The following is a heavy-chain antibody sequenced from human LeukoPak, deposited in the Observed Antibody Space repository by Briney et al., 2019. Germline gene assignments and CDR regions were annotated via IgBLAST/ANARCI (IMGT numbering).Heavy chain of an antibody. CDR2: ISGSGST. CDR3: AKKLLWFGEVIDY. J-gene: IGHJ4*02. V-gene: IGHV3-23*01. Sequence: PGGSLRLSCVASGYIFNNYAVSWVRQAPGKGLEWVSAISGSGSTYYADSVKGRFTISRDNSKNTLYLQMNSLRAEDTAVYYCAKKLLWFGEVIDYWGQGTLVTVSS. D-gene: IGHD3-10*01. CDR1: GYIFNNYA.